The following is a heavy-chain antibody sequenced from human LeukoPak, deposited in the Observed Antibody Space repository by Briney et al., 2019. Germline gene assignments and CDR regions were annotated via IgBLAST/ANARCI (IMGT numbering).Heavy chain of an antibody. J-gene: IGHJ4*02. CDR3: ARDVDSSSWYTLAIDY. CDR2: ISSSSSTI. Sequence: GGSLRLACAASGFTFSSYSMNWVRQAPGQGLEWGAYISSSSSTIYYADSVKGRFTISRDNAKNSLYLQMNSLRAEDTAVYYCARDVDSSSWYTLAIDYWGQGTLVTVSS. CDR1: GFTFSSYS. V-gene: IGHV3-48*01. D-gene: IGHD6-13*01.